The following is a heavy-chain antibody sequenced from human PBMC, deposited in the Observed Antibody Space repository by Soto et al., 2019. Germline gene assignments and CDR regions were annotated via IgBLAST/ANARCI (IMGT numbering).Heavy chain of an antibody. V-gene: IGHV1-69*01. Sequence: QVQLVQSGAELKKPGSSVKVSCQVSGGTFSSFTINWVRQAPGQGLEWMGQIIPMFETVNNARKFQDRFTITADESTTTAYMELSSLRSADTAVYYCAKNRRIAAAGDFDQWGQGTLITVSS. J-gene: IGHJ4*02. CDR2: IIPMFETV. CDR1: GGTFSSFT. CDR3: AKNRRIAAAGDFDQ. D-gene: IGHD6-13*01.